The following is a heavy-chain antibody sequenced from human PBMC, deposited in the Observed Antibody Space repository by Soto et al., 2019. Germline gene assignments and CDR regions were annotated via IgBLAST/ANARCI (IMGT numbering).Heavy chain of an antibody. CDR3: ARALYGDSIAVDY. V-gene: IGHV4-59*01. CDR1: GGSISSYY. CDR2: IYYSGST. D-gene: IGHD4-17*01. J-gene: IGHJ4*02. Sequence: SETLSLTCTVSGGSISSYYWSWIRQPPGKGLEWIGYIYYSGSTNYNPSLKSRVTISVDTSKNQFSLKLSSVTAADTAVYYCARALYGDSIAVDYWGQGTLVTVSS.